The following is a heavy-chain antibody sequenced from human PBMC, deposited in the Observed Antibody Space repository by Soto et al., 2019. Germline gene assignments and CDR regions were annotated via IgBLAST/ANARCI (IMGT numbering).Heavy chain of an antibody. J-gene: IGHJ4*02. V-gene: IGHV4-39*01. CDR3: VSQRTTVPTQAYFDY. Sequence: XATLSLTCTVSGGSVTNSSYYWGWIRQSPGKGLEWIGSVYYRGRSYSKSSVKSRVTISVDTSKNRFSLSLNSVTASDTAVYFCVSQRTTVPTQAYFDYWGPGALVTVSS. CDR1: GGSVTNSSYY. CDR2: VYYRGRS. D-gene: IGHD4-17*01.